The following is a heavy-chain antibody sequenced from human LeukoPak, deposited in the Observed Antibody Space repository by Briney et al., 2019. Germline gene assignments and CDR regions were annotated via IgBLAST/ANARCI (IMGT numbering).Heavy chain of an antibody. CDR1: GFTVSSHA. V-gene: IGHV3-23*01. Sequence: QPGGSLRLSCAVSGFTVSSHAMSWVRQASGKGLEWVSLIGGAGDTFYADSVKGRFTISRDNSKNMVYLQMNSLRADDTAVYYCAKSVVVITFRFDDWGQGALVTVSS. J-gene: IGHJ4*02. D-gene: IGHD2-15*01. CDR3: AKSVVVITFRFDD. CDR2: IGGAGDT.